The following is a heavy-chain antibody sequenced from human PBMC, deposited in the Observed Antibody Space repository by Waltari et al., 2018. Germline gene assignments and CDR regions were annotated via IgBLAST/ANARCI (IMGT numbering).Heavy chain of an antibody. J-gene: IGHJ6*02. CDR1: GYTLTELS. D-gene: IGHD6-6*01. V-gene: IGHV1-24*01. CDR3: ATRPGQLGHNYYGMDV. CDR2: FDPEEGET. Sequence: QVQLVQSGAEVKKPGASVKVSCKVSGYTLTELSMHWVRQAPGKGLEWMGGFDPEEGETIYAQKFQGRGTMTEDTSTDTAYRELSSLRSEDTAVYYCATRPGQLGHNYYGMDVWGQGTTVTVSS.